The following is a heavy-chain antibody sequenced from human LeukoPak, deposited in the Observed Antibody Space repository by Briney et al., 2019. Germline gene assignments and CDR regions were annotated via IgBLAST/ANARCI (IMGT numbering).Heavy chain of an antibody. D-gene: IGHD3-3*01. Sequence: SETLSLTCTVSGGSISGYYWSWIRQPPGKGLEWIGYIYYSGSTNYTPSLKSRVTISVDTSKNQFSLKLSSVTAADTAVYYCASTYDFWSGYYTFDYWGQGTLVTVSS. CDR3: ASTYDFWSGYYTFDY. J-gene: IGHJ4*02. CDR1: GGSISGYY. V-gene: IGHV4-59*01. CDR2: IYYSGST.